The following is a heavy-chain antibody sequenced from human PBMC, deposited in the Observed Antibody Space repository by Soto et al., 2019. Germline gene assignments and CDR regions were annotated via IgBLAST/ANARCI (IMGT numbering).Heavy chain of an antibody. CDR3: ARDPRVGQWLYTYGYFQH. CDR1: GYTFTGYA. D-gene: IGHD6-19*01. J-gene: IGHJ1*01. V-gene: IGHV1-3*01. Sequence: ASVKVSCKASGYTFTGYAMHWVRQAPGQRLEWMGWINAGNGNTKYSQKFQGRVTITRDTSASTAYMELSSLRSEDTAVYYCARDPRVGQWLYTYGYFQHWGQGTLVTVSS. CDR2: INAGNGNT.